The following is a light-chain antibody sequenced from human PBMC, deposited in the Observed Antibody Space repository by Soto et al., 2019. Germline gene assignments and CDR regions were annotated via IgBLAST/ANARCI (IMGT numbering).Light chain of an antibody. CDR2: RDN. CDR1: SSDIGSNP. V-gene: IGLV1-44*01. CDR3: SAWDDNIYGPV. Sequence: QSVLTQPPSASGTPGQRFAISCSGGSSDIGSNPVNWYLHLPGAAPKLLIYRDNQRPSGVPDRFSGSKSGTSASLTISGLQSEDEADYFCSAWDDNIYGPVFGGGTQLTVL. J-gene: IGLJ2*01.